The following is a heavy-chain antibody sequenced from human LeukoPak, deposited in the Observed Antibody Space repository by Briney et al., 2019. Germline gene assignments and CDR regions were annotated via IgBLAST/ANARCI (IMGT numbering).Heavy chain of an antibody. CDR2: INHSGST. CDR3: ARWLRTYYYGSGSYLDY. Sequence: SETLSLTCTVSGGSISSYYWSWIRQPPGKGLELVGEINHSGSTNYHPSLKSRVTISVDTSKNQFSLKLSSVTAADTAVYYCARWLRTYYYGSGSYLDYWGQGTLVTVSS. CDR1: GGSISSYY. D-gene: IGHD3-10*01. V-gene: IGHV4-34*01. J-gene: IGHJ4*02.